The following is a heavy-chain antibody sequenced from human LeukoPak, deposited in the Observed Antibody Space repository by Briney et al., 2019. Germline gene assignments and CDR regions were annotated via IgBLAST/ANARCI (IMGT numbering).Heavy chain of an antibody. CDR1: GFTFSSYS. CDR2: ISSSSSYI. D-gene: IGHD5-18*01. Sequence: GGSLRLSCAASGFTFSSYSMNWVRQAPGKGLEWVSSISSSSSYIYYADSVKGRFTISRDNAKNSLYLQMNSLRAEDTAVYYCARDLGYSYGYYYYYYMDVWGKGTTVTVSS. CDR3: ARDLGYSYGYYYYYYMDV. J-gene: IGHJ6*03. V-gene: IGHV3-21*01.